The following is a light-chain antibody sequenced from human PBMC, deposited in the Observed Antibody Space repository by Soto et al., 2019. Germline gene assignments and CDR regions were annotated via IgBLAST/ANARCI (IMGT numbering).Light chain of an antibody. Sequence: QSALTQPASVSGSPGQSITISCTGPSSDVGSYNLVSWYQQHPGKAPKLMIYEVSKRPSGVSNRFSGSKSGNTASLTISGLQAEDEADYYCCSYAGSSTYVFGTGTKLTV. J-gene: IGLJ1*01. CDR3: CSYAGSSTYV. V-gene: IGLV2-23*02. CDR2: EVS. CDR1: SSDVGSYNL.